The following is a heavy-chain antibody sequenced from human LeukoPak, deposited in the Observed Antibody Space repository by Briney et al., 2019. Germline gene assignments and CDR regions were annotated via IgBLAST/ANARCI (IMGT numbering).Heavy chain of an antibody. Sequence: PGGSLKLSCAASGFTFATYAMRWVRQAPGKGLEWISGISGSGGSRYYADSVKGRFTISRDNSKNTLYLEMNSLRAEDTAVYYCAKDSRLSTYYYDSSGKPYYFDYWGQGTLVTVSS. CDR2: ISGSGGSR. J-gene: IGHJ4*02. CDR3: AKDSRLSTYYYDSSGKPYYFDY. CDR1: GFTFATYA. D-gene: IGHD3-22*01. V-gene: IGHV3-23*01.